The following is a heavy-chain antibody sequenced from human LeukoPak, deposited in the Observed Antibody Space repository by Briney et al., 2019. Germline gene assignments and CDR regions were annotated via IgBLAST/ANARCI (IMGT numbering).Heavy chain of an antibody. CDR2: IYSGGST. CDR1: GFTVSSNY. CDR3: ARGRQALEWLLFYY. Sequence: GGSLRLSCAASGFTVSSNYMSWVRQAPGKGLEWGSVIYSGGSTYYADSVKGRFTISRDNSKNTLYLQMNSLRAEDTAVYYCARGRQALEWLLFYYWGQGTLVTVSS. D-gene: IGHD3-3*01. V-gene: IGHV3-53*01. J-gene: IGHJ4*02.